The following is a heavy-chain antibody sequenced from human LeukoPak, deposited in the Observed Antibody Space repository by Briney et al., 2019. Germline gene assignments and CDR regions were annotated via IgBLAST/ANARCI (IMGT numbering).Heavy chain of an antibody. J-gene: IGHJ3*02. CDR3: ARDGWHSDAFDI. Sequence: GGSLRLSCAASGFTFSNYNMNWVRRAPGKGLEWVSYISSPGSIYYTDSVKGRFTISRDNSKNSLYLQMNNLRDEDTAVYYCARDGWHSDAFDIWGQGTMVTISS. CDR1: GFTFSNYN. D-gene: IGHD6-19*01. V-gene: IGHV3-48*02. CDR2: ISSPGSI.